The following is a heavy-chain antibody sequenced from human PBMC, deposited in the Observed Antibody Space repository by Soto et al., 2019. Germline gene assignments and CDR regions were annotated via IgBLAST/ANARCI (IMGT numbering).Heavy chain of an antibody. CDR1: RGSSNGHY. D-gene: IGHD2-15*01. CDR3: ARHYAVVLYHYDY. CDR2: ISYSGST. J-gene: IGHJ4*02. V-gene: IGHV4-59*08. Sequence: ETLSLTCTVSRGSSNGHYWSWIRQPPGKGLEYIAYISYSGSTNYNPSLKSRVTISVDTSKNQFSLKLSSVTAADTAVYYCARHYAVVLYHYDYWGLGTLVTVSS.